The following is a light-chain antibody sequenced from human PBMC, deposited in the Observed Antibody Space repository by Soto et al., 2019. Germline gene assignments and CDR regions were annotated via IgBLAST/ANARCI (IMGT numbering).Light chain of an antibody. CDR1: QSISSW. Sequence: DIQMTQSPSTLSASVGDRVTITCRASQSISSWLAWYQQKPGKAPKLLIYDASSLESGVPSRFSGSGSGTEFTLPISSLQPDDFATYYCQQYNSYSGGFTFGPGTKVDIK. V-gene: IGKV1-5*01. CDR3: QQYNSYSGGFT. CDR2: DAS. J-gene: IGKJ3*01.